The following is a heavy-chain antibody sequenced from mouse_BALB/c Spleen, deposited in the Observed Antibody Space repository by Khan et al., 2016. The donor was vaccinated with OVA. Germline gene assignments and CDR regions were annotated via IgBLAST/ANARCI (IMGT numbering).Heavy chain of an antibody. D-gene: IGHD1-1*01. V-gene: IGHV1S41*01. Sequence: DLVKPGASVKLSCKASGYTFTSYWINWIKQRPGQGLEWIGRIGPGSSNAYYNDMFKDKATLTVDTSSNTAYIQLSRLSSEDSAVYFCAREKYFGRSCYAKDYWGQGTSGTVSA. CDR3: AREKYFGRSCYAKDY. CDR2: IGPGSSNA. J-gene: IGHJ4*01. CDR1: GYTFTSYW.